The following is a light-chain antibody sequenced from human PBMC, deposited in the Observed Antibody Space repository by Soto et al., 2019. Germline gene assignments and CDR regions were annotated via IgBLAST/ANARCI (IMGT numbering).Light chain of an antibody. J-gene: IGKJ2*01. Sequence: IVFTHSQGTLSFSAPEGATHSISASQSISSRYLAWYQQKPGQAPSVLIYEASSRATGIPDRFSGSGSGTDFSLTISRLEPEDFAVYYCQQYGSSPPYTFGQGTKVDI. CDR3: QQYGSSPPYT. V-gene: IGKV3-20*01. CDR1: QSISSRY. CDR2: EAS.